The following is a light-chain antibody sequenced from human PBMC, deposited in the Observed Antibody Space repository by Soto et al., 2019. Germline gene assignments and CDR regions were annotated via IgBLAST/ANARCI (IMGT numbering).Light chain of an antibody. J-gene: IGKJ1*01. CDR2: KAS. CDR1: QSITTW. V-gene: IGKV1-5*03. CDR3: QQYNSYPRT. Sequence: DIQMTQSPSTLSASVGDRVTITCRASQSITTWLAWYQQKPEKPPKILIYKASSLESGVPSRFSGSGSGTEFTLTISNLQPDDFATYYCQQYNSYPRTFGQGTKVEIK.